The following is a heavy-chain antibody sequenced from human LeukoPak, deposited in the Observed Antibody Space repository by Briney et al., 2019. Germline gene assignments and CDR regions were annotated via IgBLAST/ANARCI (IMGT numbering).Heavy chain of an antibody. J-gene: IGHJ4*02. CDR1: GVSISSSSYY. CDR2: IYTSGST. CDR3: ASQPSLSSGWQFDY. D-gene: IGHD6-19*01. Sequence: SETLSLTCTVSGVSISSSSYYWGWIRQPPGKGLEWIGYIYTSGSTNYNPSLKSRVTISVDTSKNQFSLKLSSVTAADTAVYYCASQPSLSSGWQFDYWGQGTLVTVSS. V-gene: IGHV4-61*05.